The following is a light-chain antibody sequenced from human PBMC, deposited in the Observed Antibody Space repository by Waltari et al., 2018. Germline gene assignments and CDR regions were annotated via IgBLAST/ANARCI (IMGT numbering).Light chain of an antibody. Sequence: ITCRASQSINAWVAWYQQKPGKAPKLLIYKASNLESGVPSRFSGSGSGTEFTLTISSLQPGDFATYYCQQYYNYWTFGQGTKVEIK. V-gene: IGKV1-5*03. J-gene: IGKJ1*01. CDR1: QSINAW. CDR3: QQYYNYWT. CDR2: KAS.